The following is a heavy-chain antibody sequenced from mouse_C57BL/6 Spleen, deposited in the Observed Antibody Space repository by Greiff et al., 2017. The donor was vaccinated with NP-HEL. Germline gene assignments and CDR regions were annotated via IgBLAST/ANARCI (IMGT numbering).Heavy chain of an antibody. J-gene: IGHJ2*01. V-gene: IGHV2-5*01. Sequence: QVQLKESGPGLVQPSQSLSITCTVSGFSLTSYGVHWVRQSPGKGLEWLGVIWRGGSTDYNAAFMSRLSITKDNSKSQVFFKMNSLQADDTAIYYCAKNPYGSDPYYFDYWGQGTTLTVSS. D-gene: IGHD1-1*01. CDR1: GFSLTSYG. CDR3: AKNPYGSDPYYFDY. CDR2: IWRGGST.